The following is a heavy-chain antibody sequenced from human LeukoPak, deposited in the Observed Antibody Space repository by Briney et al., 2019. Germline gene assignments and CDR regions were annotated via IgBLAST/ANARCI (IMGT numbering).Heavy chain of an antibody. J-gene: IGHJ4*02. CDR1: GFTFSSYG. CDR2: ISYDGSNK. D-gene: IGHD2-15*01. CDR3: AKDYGSGGSFDY. Sequence: GGSLRLSCAASGFTFSSYGMHWVRQAPGKGLEWVAVISYDGSNKYYADSVEGRFTISRDNSKNTLYLQMNSLRAEDTAVYYCAKDYGSGGSFDYWGQGTLVTVSS. V-gene: IGHV3-30*18.